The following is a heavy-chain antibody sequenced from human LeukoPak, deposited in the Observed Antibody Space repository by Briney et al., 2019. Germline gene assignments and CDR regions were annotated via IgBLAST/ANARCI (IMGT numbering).Heavy chain of an antibody. J-gene: IGHJ4*02. CDR1: GYSFTNYW. Sequence: GESLKISCQGSGYSFTNYWIGWVRQMPGKGLEWMAIIYPGDSDTRYSPSFQGQVTMSADQTITTAYLQWNSLKASDTAMYFCARTIAFYYDSSSYMDFWGQGTLVTVSS. CDR3: ARTIAFYYDSSSYMDF. V-gene: IGHV5-51*01. CDR2: IYPGDSDT. D-gene: IGHD3-22*01.